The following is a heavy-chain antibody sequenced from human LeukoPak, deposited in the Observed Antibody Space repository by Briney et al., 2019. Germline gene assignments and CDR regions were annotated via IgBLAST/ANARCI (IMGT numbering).Heavy chain of an antibody. CDR3: AELGITMIGGV. Sequence: PGGSLRLSCAASGFTFSSYSMNWVRQAPGKGLEWVSYISSSSSTIYYADSVKGRFTISRDNAQNSPYLQMNSLRAEDTAVYYCAELGITMIGGVWGKGTTVTISS. CDR1: GFTFSSYS. D-gene: IGHD3-10*02. J-gene: IGHJ6*04. CDR2: ISSSSSTI. V-gene: IGHV3-48*04.